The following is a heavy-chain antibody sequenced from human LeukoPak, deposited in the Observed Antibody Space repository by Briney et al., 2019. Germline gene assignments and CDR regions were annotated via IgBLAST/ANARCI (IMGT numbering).Heavy chain of an antibody. Sequence: GGSLRLSCEASGFTFSSYSMNWVRQAPGKGLEWVSSISSSSTYIYYADSVKGRFTISRDNAKNSLYLQMNSLRAEDTAVYYCARERCSGGSCFSNSDYWGQGTLVTVSS. J-gene: IGHJ4*02. CDR1: GFTFSSYS. D-gene: IGHD2-15*01. V-gene: IGHV3-21*01. CDR3: ARERCSGGSCFSNSDY. CDR2: ISSSSTYI.